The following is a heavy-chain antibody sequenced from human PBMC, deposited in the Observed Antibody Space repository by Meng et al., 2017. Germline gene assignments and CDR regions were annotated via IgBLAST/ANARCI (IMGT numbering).Heavy chain of an antibody. J-gene: IGHJ4*02. CDR1: GYTFTSYA. CDR2: INAGNGNT. Sequence: QVQLVQSGAEVKKPGASVKVSRKASGYTFTSYAMHWVRQAPGQRLEWMGWINAGNGNTKYSQKFQGRVTITRDTSASTAYMELSSLRSEDTAVYYCARNIDYWGQGTLVTVSS. V-gene: IGHV1-3*01. CDR3: ARNIDY.